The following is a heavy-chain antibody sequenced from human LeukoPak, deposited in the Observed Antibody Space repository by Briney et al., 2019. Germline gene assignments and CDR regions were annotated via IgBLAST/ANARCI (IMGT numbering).Heavy chain of an antibody. J-gene: IGHJ3*02. CDR2: INHSGST. D-gene: IGHD2-2*01. CDR3: ARDPRASVVPAAIYAFDI. Sequence: SETLSLTCAVYGGSFSGYYWSWIRQPPGKGLEWIGEINHSGSTNYNPSLKSRVTISVGTSKNQFSLKLSSVTAADTAVYYCARDPRASVVPAAIYAFDIWGQGTMVTVSS. V-gene: IGHV4-34*01. CDR1: GGSFSGYY.